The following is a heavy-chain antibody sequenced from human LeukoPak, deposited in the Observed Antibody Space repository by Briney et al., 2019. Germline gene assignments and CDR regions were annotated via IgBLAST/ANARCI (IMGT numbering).Heavy chain of an antibody. Sequence: SETLSLTCTVSGGSISSSSYYWGWIRQPPGKGLEWIGSTSYSGSTYHNPSLKSRVTISADTSKNQFSLRLSSVTAADTAIYYCARLLADWGQGTLVTVSS. CDR3: ARLLAD. V-gene: IGHV4-39*01. J-gene: IGHJ4*02. CDR1: GGSISSSSYY. CDR2: TSYSGST. D-gene: IGHD6-19*01.